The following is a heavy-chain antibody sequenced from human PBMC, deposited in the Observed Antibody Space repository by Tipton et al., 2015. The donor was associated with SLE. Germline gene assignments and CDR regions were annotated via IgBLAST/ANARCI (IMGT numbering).Heavy chain of an antibody. V-gene: IGHV4-38-2*02. CDR2: MYHSGGT. CDR1: GGSISSGYY. J-gene: IGHJ5*02. D-gene: IGHD1-26*01. Sequence: TLSLTCTVSGGSISSGYYWGWIRQSPGKGLGWIGSMYHSGGTYFNPSLKSRVTISVDTSKNQFSLKLSSVTAADTAVYYCARGVWSGNWFDPWGQGTLVTVSS. CDR3: ARGVWSGNWFDP.